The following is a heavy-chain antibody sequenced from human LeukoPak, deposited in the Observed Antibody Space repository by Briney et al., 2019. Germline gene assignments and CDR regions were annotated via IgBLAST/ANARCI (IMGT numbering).Heavy chain of an antibody. CDR3: AREMDTAMVTGYYYYYGMDV. Sequence: RAGGSLRCSCAASGLTFSSYEMNWVRQAPGKGKEGVSYISRSGSTIYYAVSVNARFPISRDNAKNSLYLQMNSLRAEDTAVYYCAREMDTAMVTGYYYYYGMDVWGQVTTVTVSS. D-gene: IGHD5-18*01. J-gene: IGHJ6*02. CDR1: GLTFSSYE. V-gene: IGHV3-48*03. CDR2: ISRSGSTI.